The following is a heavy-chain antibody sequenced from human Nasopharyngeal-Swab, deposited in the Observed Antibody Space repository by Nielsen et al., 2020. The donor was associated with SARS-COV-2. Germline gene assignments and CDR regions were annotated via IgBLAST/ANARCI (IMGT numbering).Heavy chain of an antibody. D-gene: IGHD3-22*01. Sequence: GGSLRLSCAASGFIFSNFAMSWVRQIPGKGLEWVSTISAGAENTHYADSVRGRFTISRDNFKNTLYLQMNSLRAEDTAVYYCATGGVAYDSSGYFAFDIWGQGTMVTVSS. J-gene: IGHJ3*02. CDR1: GFIFSNFA. CDR2: ISAGAENT. CDR3: ATGGVAYDSSGYFAFDI. V-gene: IGHV3-23*01.